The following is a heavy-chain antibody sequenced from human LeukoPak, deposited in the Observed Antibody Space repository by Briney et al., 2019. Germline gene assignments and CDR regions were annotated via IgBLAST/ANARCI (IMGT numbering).Heavy chain of an antibody. CDR1: GFTFSSYE. CDR3: AELGITMIGGV. Sequence: GGSLRLSCAASGFTFSSYEMNWVRQAPGKGLEWVSYISSSGSTIYYADSVKGRFTISRDSAKNSLYLQMNSLRAEDTAVYYCAELGITMIGGVWGKGTTVTIFS. V-gene: IGHV3-48*03. J-gene: IGHJ6*04. D-gene: IGHD3-10*02. CDR2: ISSSGSTI.